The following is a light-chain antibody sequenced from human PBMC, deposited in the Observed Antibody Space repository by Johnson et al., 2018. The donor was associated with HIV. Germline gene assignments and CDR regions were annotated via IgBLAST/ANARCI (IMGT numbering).Light chain of an antibody. Sequence: QSVLTPPPSVSAAPGQKVTISCSGNISNIESYFVSWYQQLPGAAPTLLIYEDNKRPSGIPDRFSGSKSGTSATLGITGRQTGDEADYYCGTWDSSLSAGVFGTGTKVTVL. CDR2: EDN. V-gene: IGLV1-51*02. CDR1: ISNIESYF. CDR3: GTWDSSLSAGV. J-gene: IGLJ1*01.